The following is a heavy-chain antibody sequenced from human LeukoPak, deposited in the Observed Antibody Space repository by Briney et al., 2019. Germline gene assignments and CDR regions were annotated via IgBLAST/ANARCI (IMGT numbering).Heavy chain of an antibody. V-gene: IGHV3-11*01. J-gene: IGHJ3*01. CDR2: ITSSGSAI. CDR3: ARDTRVVISGDAFDV. Sequence: GGSLRLSCAASGFTFSDYYMSWIRQAPGEGLEWVSYITSSGSAIYYADSVKGRFTISRANAKNSLYLQMYSLRAEDTAVYYCARDTRVVISGDAFDVWGQGTMVTVSS. CDR1: GFTFSDYY. D-gene: IGHD4-23*01.